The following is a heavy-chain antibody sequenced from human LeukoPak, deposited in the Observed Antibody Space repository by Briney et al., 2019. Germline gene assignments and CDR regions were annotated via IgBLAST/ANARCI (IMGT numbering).Heavy chain of an antibody. D-gene: IGHD6-19*01. CDR3: ARDSSSGWYHDY. J-gene: IGHJ4*02. CDR2: ISSSGSTI. Sequence: GGSLRLSCAASGFTFSDYYMSWIRQAPGKGLEWVSYISSSGSTIYYADSVKGRFTISRDNAKNSLHLQMNSLRAEDTAVYYCARDSSSGWYHDYWGQGTLVTVSS. V-gene: IGHV3-11*01. CDR1: GFTFSDYY.